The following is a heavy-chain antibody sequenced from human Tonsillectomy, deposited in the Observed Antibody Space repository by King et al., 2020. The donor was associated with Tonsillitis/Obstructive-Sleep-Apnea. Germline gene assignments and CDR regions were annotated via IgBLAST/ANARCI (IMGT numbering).Heavy chain of an antibody. CDR1: GFTFDDYA. J-gene: IGHJ4*02. Sequence: VQLVESGGGLVQPGRSLRLSCAASGFTFDDYAMHWVRQAPGKGLEWVSGISWHSGVIDYADSVKGRFTVSRDNAKNSLYLQVNNLRSEDTAFYYCAKDMWDYHDSNGYYSDFFDYWGRGTLVTVSS. D-gene: IGHD3-22*01. V-gene: IGHV3-9*01. CDR3: AKDMWDYHDSNGYYSDFFDY. CDR2: ISWHSGVI.